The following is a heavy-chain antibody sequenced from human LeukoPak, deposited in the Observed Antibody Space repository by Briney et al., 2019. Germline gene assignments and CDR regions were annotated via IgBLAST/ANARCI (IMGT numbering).Heavy chain of an antibody. CDR3: ARQGSDYYYYGMDV. V-gene: IGHV4-59*08. CDR2: IYYSGST. Sequence: SGTLSLTCTVSGGSISSYYWSWIRQPPGKGLEWIGYIYYSGSTNYNPSLKSRVTISVDTSKNQFSLKLSSVTAADTAVYYCARQGSDYYYYGMDVWGQGTTVTVSS. D-gene: IGHD2-15*01. CDR1: GGSISSYY. J-gene: IGHJ6*02.